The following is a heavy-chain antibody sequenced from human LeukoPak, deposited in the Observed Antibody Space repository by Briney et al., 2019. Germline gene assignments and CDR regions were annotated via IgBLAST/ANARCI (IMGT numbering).Heavy chain of an antibody. J-gene: IGHJ4*02. CDR3: AATSSGPTGRSFDY. CDR1: GGSISGYY. CDR2: IYYSGST. Sequence: PSETLSLTCTVSGGSISGYYWSWIRQPPGKGLEWIGYIYYSGSTNYNPSLKSRVTISVDTSKNQFSLKLSSVTAADTAVYYCAATSSGPTGRSFDYWGQGTLVTVSS. V-gene: IGHV4-59*08. D-gene: IGHD3-22*01.